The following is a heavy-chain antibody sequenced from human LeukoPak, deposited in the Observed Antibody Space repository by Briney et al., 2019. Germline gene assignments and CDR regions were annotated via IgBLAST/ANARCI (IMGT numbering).Heavy chain of an antibody. J-gene: IGHJ4*02. V-gene: IGHV1-46*01. D-gene: IGHD4-17*01. CDR1: GYTFTSYY. CDR3: ARDLETVSTGESDY. CDR2: INPSGGTT. Sequence: GASVKVSCKASGYTFTSYYMHWVRQAAGQGLEWMGLINPSGGTTRYAQKFQGRVTMTRDLSTSTDYMELSSLRSDDTAVYYCARDLETVSTGESDYWGQGTLVTVSS.